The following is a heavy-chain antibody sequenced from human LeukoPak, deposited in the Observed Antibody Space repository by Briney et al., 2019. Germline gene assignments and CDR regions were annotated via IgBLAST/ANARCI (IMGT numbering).Heavy chain of an antibody. D-gene: IGHD3-22*01. CDR3: ARDFSSYYDSTSNYGDAYFDY. Sequence: TGGSLRLSCAASGFIFSDYYMSSSGNTIYYADSVKGRFTISRDNSKNTLYLQMNSLRTEDTAVYYCARDFSSYYDSTSNYGDAYFDYWGQGTLVTVSS. CDR2: SSGNTI. CDR1: GFIFSDYY. V-gene: IGHV3-69-1*01. J-gene: IGHJ4*02.